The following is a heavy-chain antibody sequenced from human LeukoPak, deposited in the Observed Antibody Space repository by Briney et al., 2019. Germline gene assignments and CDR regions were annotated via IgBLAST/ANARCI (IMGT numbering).Heavy chain of an antibody. V-gene: IGHV1-8*01. D-gene: IGHD3-22*01. Sequence: ASVKVSCKASGYTFTSYDINWVRQATGQGLEWMGWMNPNSGNTGYAQKFQGRVTMTRNTSISTAYMELSSLRSEDTAVYYCAKGNDIGGYYYPHFDYWGQGTLVTVSS. CDR1: GYTFTSYD. CDR3: AKGNDIGGYYYPHFDY. J-gene: IGHJ4*02. CDR2: MNPNSGNT.